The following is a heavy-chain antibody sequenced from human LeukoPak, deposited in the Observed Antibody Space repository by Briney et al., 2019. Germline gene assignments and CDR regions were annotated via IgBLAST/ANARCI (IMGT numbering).Heavy chain of an antibody. CDR3: AKDKFTLESRDGYIPVFDY. Sequence: PGRSLRLSCAASGFTFSSYGMHWVRQAPGKGLEWVAVISYDGSNKYYADSVKGRFTISRGNSKNTLYLQMNSLRAEDTAVYYCAKDKFTLESRDGYIPVFDYWGQGTLVTVSS. V-gene: IGHV3-30*18. J-gene: IGHJ4*02. CDR2: ISYDGSNK. D-gene: IGHD5-24*01. CDR1: GFTFSSYG.